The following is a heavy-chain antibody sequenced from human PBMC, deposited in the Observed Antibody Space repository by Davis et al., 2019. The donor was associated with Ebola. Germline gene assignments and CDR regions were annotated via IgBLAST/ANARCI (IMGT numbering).Heavy chain of an antibody. CDR3: ARAYDYIWGSYRFSASYFDY. D-gene: IGHD3-16*02. CDR1: GGSISSYY. J-gene: IGHJ4*02. V-gene: IGHV4-39*01. Sequence: SETLSLTCTVSGGSISSYYWGWIRQPPGKGLEWIGSIYYSGSTYYHPSLKSRVTISVDTSKNQFSLKLSSVTAADTAVYYCARAYDYIWGSYRFSASYFDYWGQGTLVTVSS. CDR2: IYYSGST.